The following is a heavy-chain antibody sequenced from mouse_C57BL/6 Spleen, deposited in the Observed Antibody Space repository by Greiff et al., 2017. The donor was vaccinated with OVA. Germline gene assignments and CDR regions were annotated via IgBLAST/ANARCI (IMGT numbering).Heavy chain of an antibody. J-gene: IGHJ1*03. V-gene: IGHV5-17*01. Sequence: EVNVVESGGGLVKPGGSLKLSCAASGFTFSDYGMHWVRQAPEKGLEWVAYISSGSSTIYYADTVKGRFTISRDNAKNTLFLQMTSLRSEDTAMYYGARPDTVVPNWYFDVWGTGTTVTVSS. CDR2: ISSGSSTI. CDR1: GFTFSDYG. D-gene: IGHD1-1*01. CDR3: ARPDTVVPNWYFDV.